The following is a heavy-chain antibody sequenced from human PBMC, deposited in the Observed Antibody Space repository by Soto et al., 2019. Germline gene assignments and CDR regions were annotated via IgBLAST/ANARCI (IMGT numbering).Heavy chain of an antibody. CDR3: ARVQSSSYHYFDY. J-gene: IGHJ4*02. Sequence: EVQLVESGGGLVQPGGSLRLSCAASGFTVSSYHMSWVRQAPGKGLEWVSVIYSAGSADFADSVKGRFTISRDNSKNTLYLQMSSLRVEDTAVYYCARVQSSSYHYFDYWGQGTLVTVSS. CDR1: GFTVSSYH. CDR2: IYSAGSA. D-gene: IGHD6-13*01. V-gene: IGHV3-66*01.